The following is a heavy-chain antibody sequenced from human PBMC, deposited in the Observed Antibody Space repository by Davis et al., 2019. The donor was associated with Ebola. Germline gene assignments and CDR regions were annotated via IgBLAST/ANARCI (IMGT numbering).Heavy chain of an antibody. D-gene: IGHD2-15*01. CDR1: GGSVSSGSYY. Sequence: SETLSLTCTVSGGSVSSGSYYWSWIRQPPEKGLEWVGYIYYSGSTNCNPSLKSRVTISVDTSKNQFSLKLSSVTAADTAVYYCARGMKYCSGGSCYSGGWFDPWGQGTLVTVSS. CDR2: IYYSGST. J-gene: IGHJ5*02. CDR3: ARGMKYCSGGSCYSGGWFDP. V-gene: IGHV4-61*01.